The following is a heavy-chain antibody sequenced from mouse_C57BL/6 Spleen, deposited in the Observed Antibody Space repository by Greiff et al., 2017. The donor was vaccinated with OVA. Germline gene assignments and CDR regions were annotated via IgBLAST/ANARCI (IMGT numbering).Heavy chain of an antibody. V-gene: IGHV1-59*01. J-gene: IGHJ2*01. CDR1: GYTFTSYC. CDR2: IDPSDSYT. D-gene: IGHD1-1*01. CDR3: ACYYYGSSYTGY. Sequence: QVQLQQPGAELVRPGTSVKLSCKASGYTFTSYCMHWVKQRPGQGLEWIGVIDPSDSYTNYNQKFKGKATLTVDTSSSTAYMQLSSLTSEDSAVYYCACYYYGSSYTGYWGQGTTLTVSA.